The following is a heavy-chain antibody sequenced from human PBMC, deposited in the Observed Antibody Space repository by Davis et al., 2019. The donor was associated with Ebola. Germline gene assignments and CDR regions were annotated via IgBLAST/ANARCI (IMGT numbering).Heavy chain of an antibody. CDR3: ARDARGYDFWSGYYTPYGMDV. CDR1: GGSISSYY. CDR2: IYYGGTT. V-gene: IGHV4-59*01. J-gene: IGHJ6*04. Sequence: MPSETLSLTCTLSGGSISSYYWSWIRQPPGKGLEWIGYIYYGGTTNYNPALKSRVTISIATSKTQFSLKLSSVTAADTAVYYCARDARGYDFWSGYYTPYGMDVWGKGTTVTVSS. D-gene: IGHD3-3*01.